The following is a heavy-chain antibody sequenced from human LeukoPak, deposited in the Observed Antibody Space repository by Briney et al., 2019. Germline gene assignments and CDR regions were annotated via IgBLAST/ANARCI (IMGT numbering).Heavy chain of an antibody. CDR2: ISDSSTTI. CDR1: GFTFSSYS. CDR3: ARTDGFDP. J-gene: IGHJ5*02. V-gene: IGHV3-48*01. Sequence: GGSLRLSCAASGFTFSSYSMNWVRQAPGKGLEWVSYISDSSTTIYYADSVKGRFTISRDKAKNSLYLQMNSLRAEDTAVYYCARTDGFDPWGQGTLVTVSS.